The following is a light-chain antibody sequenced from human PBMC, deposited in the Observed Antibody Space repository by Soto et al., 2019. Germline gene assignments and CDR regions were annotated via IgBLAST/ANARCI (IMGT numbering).Light chain of an antibody. CDR3: LSYTTSSTYV. CDR1: SSDISAYNY. J-gene: IGLJ1*01. CDR2: DVS. Sequence: QSALTQPASVSGSPGQSITISCTGTSSDISAYNYVSWYQHHPGKAPKVMIYDVSSRPSGVSDRFSGSKSGNTASLTISGLQAEDEDDYYCLSYTTSSTYVFGTGTKLTVL. V-gene: IGLV2-14*03.